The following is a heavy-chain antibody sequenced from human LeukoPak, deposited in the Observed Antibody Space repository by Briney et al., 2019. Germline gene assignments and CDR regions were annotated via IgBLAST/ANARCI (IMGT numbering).Heavy chain of an antibody. CDR3: ARGVPNSGYDPYYFDY. J-gene: IGHJ4*02. D-gene: IGHD5-12*01. Sequence: PSETLSLTCTVSGGSISNYYWSWIRQPAGKGLEWIGRIYTSGSTDYNPSLKSRVTISVDTSKNQFSLKLSSVTAADTAVYYCARGVPNSGYDPYYFDYWGQGTLVTVSS. V-gene: IGHV4-4*07. CDR1: GGSISNYY. CDR2: IYTSGST.